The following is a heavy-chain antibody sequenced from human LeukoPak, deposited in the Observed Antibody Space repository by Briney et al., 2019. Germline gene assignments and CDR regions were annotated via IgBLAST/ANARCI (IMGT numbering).Heavy chain of an antibody. Sequence: GGSLRLSCAASGFTFSSYDMHWVRQATGKGLEWVSAIGTAGDTYYPGSVKGRFTISRENAENSLYLQMNSLRAGDTAVYYCARGLDNYYGYDYWGQGTLVTVSS. J-gene: IGHJ4*02. CDR2: IGTAGDT. D-gene: IGHD3-10*01. CDR3: ARGLDNYYGYDY. CDR1: GFTFSSYD. V-gene: IGHV3-13*01.